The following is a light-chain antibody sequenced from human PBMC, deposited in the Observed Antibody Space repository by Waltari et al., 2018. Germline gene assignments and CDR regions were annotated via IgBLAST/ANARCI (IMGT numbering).Light chain of an antibody. V-gene: IGKV3-20*01. J-gene: IGKJ1*01. CDR2: DAS. Sequence: EIVLTQSPGTLSLSPGERATFACRASQSVSKYLAWYQQKPGQAPRLLIYDASTRATGIPDRFSATGWGTDFSLSISRLEPEDFAVYYCQKYGTLPATFGQGTKVQMK. CDR1: QSVSKY. CDR3: QKYGTLPAT.